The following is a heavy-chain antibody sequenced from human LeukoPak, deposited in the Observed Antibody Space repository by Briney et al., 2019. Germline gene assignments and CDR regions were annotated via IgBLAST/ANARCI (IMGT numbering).Heavy chain of an antibody. CDR2: ISHSGST. J-gene: IGHJ3*02. CDR3: ARSANAFDI. V-gene: IGHV4-34*01. CDR1: GGSVSGYY. Sequence: PSGTLSLTCAFSGGSVSGYYWSWIRQPPGKGPEWIGKISHSGSTNYNPSLKSRVTISVDTSTNQFSLNLSSVTAADTAVYYCARSANAFDIWGQGTMVTVSS.